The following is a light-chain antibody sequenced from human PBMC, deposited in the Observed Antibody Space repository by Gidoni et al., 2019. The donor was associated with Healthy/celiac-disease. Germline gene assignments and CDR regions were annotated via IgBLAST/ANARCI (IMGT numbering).Light chain of an antibody. CDR3: QSYDSNIWV. CDR2: EDN. Sequence: NFMLTQPHSVSESGKTVTISCTRSIGSIASNFVQWYQQRPSNSPTTLICEDNRRPSGVPDRFSGSIDSSSNSASLTISGLKTEDEADYYCQSYDSNIWVFGGGTKLTVL. V-gene: IGLV6-57*01. CDR1: IGSIASNF. J-gene: IGLJ3*02.